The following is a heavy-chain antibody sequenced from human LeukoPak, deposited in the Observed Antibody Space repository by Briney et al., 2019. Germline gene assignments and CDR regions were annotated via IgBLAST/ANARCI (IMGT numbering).Heavy chain of an antibody. D-gene: IGHD5-24*01. CDR2: ISSTGGGT. V-gene: IGHV3-23*01. CDR3: ARDGDGYTHSPFDY. CDR1: GFSFNTYG. Sequence: GGNLRLSCVGSGFSFNTYGMNWVRQAPGKGLEWVSSISSTGGGTYYAASVKGRFIISRDYSKNTLYLQMDSLRAEDTAVYYCARDGDGYTHSPFDYWGQGTLVTVSS. J-gene: IGHJ4*02.